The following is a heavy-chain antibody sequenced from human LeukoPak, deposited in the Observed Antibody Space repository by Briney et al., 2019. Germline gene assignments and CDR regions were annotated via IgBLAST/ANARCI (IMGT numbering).Heavy chain of an antibody. D-gene: IGHD3-9*01. V-gene: IGHV1-46*01. J-gene: IGHJ4*02. Sequence: GASVKVSCKASTNTFTTYHMHWVRQAPGRGLEWMGIINPSGGTTNYAQKFQGRVNVTRDTSTSTVYMELSSLRSEDTAVYYCARGLRYFDWTQYYFDYWGQGTLVTVSS. CDR2: INPSGGTT. CDR1: TNTFTTYH. CDR3: ARGLRYFDWTQYYFDY.